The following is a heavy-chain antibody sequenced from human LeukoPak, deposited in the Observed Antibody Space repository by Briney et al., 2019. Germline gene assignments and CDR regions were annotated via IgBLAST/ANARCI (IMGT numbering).Heavy chain of an antibody. D-gene: IGHD6-13*01. J-gene: IGHJ4*02. CDR1: GFTFSSYE. Sequence: GGSLRPSCAASGFTFSSYERKWVRQAPGKGLEWVSYISSSGSTIYYADSVKGRFTISRDNAKNSLYLQMNSLRAEDTAVYYCAREVGQQLVPYYFDYWGQGTLVTVSS. V-gene: IGHV3-48*03. CDR3: AREVGQQLVPYYFDY. CDR2: ISSSGSTI.